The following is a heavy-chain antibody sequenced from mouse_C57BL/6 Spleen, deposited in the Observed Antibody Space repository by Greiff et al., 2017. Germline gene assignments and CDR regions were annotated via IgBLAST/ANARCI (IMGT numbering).Heavy chain of an antibody. CDR1: GFTFSSYA. Sequence: EVKLVESGGGLVKPGGSLKLSCAASGFTFSSYAMSWVRQTPEKMLEWVATISDGGSYTNYPDTVKGRFTSSKDNAKNNLYLQMSHLKSEDTAMYYCARDGAVWGTGTTVTVSS. J-gene: IGHJ1*03. V-gene: IGHV5-4*01. CDR2: ISDGGSYT. CDR3: ARDGAV.